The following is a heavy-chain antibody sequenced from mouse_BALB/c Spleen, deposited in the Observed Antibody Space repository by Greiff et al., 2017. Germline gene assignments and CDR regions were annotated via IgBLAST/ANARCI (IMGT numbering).Heavy chain of an antibody. CDR2: INPSSGYT. D-gene: IGHD2-10*01. V-gene: IGHV1-4*02. CDR3: ARSYYGNYEGFAY. Sequence: QVQLKESAAELARPGASVKMSCKASGYTFTSYTMHWVKQRPGQGLEWIGYINPSSGYTEYNQKFKDKTTLTADKSSSTAYMQLSSLTSEDSAVYYCARSYYGNYEGFAYWGQGTLVTVSA. J-gene: IGHJ3*01. CDR1: GYTFTSYT.